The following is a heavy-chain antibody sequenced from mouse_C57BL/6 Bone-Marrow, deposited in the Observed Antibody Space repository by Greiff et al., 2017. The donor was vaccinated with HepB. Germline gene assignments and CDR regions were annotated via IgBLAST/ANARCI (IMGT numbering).Heavy chain of an antibody. J-gene: IGHJ4*01. Sequence: VQLQQSGPELVKPGASVKISCKASGYTFTDYYMNWVKPSHGKSLEWIGDINPNNGGTSYNQKFKCKATLTVDKSSSTAYMELRSLTSEDSAVYYCARFYEASGAMDYWGQGTSVTVSS. CDR2: INPNNGGT. CDR3: ARFYEASGAMDY. V-gene: IGHV1-26*01. D-gene: IGHD2-3*01. CDR1: GYTFTDYY.